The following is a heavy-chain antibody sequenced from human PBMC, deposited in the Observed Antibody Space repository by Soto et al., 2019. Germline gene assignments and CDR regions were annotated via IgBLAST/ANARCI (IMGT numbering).Heavy chain of an antibody. CDR2: IDPRGSNT. CDR3: TRRHPVEVATADDFDS. Sequence: EALLHTCSKGAGFSSAGNYCSAWTRQMPGKGLEWMGIIDPRGSNTKYSPSFQGQATILVDNYIPTTYQQWSSLKASDTAIYYCTRRHPVEVATADDFDSWGQGTLVTVSS. V-gene: IGHV5-51*01. CDR1: GFSSAGNYC. J-gene: IGHJ4*02. D-gene: IGHD5-12*01.